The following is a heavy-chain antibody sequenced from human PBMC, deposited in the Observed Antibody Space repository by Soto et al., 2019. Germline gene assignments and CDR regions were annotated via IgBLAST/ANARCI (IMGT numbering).Heavy chain of an antibody. V-gene: IGHV4-31*03. J-gene: IGHJ3*02. CDR1: GDSISSIDYY. CDR3: AREGGSYDSGGYLIRGAFDI. CDR2: IYFRGNT. D-gene: IGHD3-22*01. Sequence: SETLYLTCSVSGDSISSIDYYWTWIRQHPEKVLDWIGNIYFRGNTYYSPSLESRLTISVDTSKNQFSLKLTSVTAADTAVYYCAREGGSYDSGGYLIRGAFDIWCQGTMVTV.